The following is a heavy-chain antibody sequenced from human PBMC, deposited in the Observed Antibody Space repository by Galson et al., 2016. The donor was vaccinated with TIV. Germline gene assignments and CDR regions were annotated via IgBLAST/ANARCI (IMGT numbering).Heavy chain of an antibody. D-gene: IGHD1-26*01. CDR1: QFPFSDYW. J-gene: IGHJ6*02. CDR3: ARGPTTRRGYYGLDI. CDR2: IKQDGSDR. Sequence: SLRLSCAASQFPFSDYWMNWIRQAPGKGLEWVATIKQDGSDRYYGDSVKGRFTISRDNSKNTLYLHMSSLRAEDTALYYCARGPTTRRGYYGLDIWGQGTTVTVSS. V-gene: IGHV3-7*03.